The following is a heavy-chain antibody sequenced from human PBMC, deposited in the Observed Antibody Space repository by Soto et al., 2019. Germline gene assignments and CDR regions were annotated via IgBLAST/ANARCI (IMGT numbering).Heavy chain of an antibody. J-gene: IGHJ6*02. D-gene: IGHD3-10*01. Sequence: PSETLPLTCTVSGGSISSGDYYWSWIRQPPGKGLEWIGYIYYSGSTYYNPSLKSRVTISVDTSKNQFSLKLSSVTAADTAVYYCARDSPYGSGSYYYGMDVWGHGTTVTVSS. CDR1: GGSISSGDYY. CDR3: ARDSPYGSGSYYYGMDV. CDR2: IYYSGST. V-gene: IGHV4-30-4*01.